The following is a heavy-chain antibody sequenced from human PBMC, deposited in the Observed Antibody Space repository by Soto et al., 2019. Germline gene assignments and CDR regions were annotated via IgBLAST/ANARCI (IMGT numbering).Heavy chain of an antibody. CDR2: ISWNSGSI. D-gene: IGHD3-22*01. V-gene: IGHV3-9*01. Sequence: GGSLRLSCAASGFTFDDYAMHWVRQAPGKGLEWVSGISWNSGSIGYADPVKGRFTISRDNAKNSLYLQMNSLRAEDTALYYCAKDTMGSGYMYYFDYWGQGTLVTVSS. CDR1: GFTFDDYA. CDR3: AKDTMGSGYMYYFDY. J-gene: IGHJ4*02.